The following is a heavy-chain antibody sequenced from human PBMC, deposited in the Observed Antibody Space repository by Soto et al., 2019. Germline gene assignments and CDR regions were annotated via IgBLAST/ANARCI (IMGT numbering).Heavy chain of an antibody. Sequence: PSETLSLTCTVSGGSISSYYWSWIRQPPGKGLEWIGYIYYSGSTNYNPSLKSRVTISVDTSKNQFSLKLRSVTAADTAVYYCARGNHYYGDYFGWYYYYMAVRGKGTSVPVSS. J-gene: IGHJ6*03. D-gene: IGHD4-17*01. CDR3: ARGNHYYGDYFGWYYYYMAV. CDR1: GGSISSYY. V-gene: IGHV4-59*01. CDR2: IYYSGST.